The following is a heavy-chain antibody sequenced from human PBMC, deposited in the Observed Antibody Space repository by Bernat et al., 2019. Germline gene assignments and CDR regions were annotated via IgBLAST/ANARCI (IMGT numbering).Heavy chain of an antibody. Sequence: QVQLQESGPGLVKPSRTLSLTCTVSGGSISSGGYYWSWIRQHPGKGLEWIGYIYYSGSTYYNPSLKSRVTISVDTSKNQFSLKLSSVTAADTAVYYCARGGYDILTGYNWFDPWGQGTLVTVSS. CDR1: GGSISSGGYY. CDR2: IYYSGST. J-gene: IGHJ5*02. V-gene: IGHV4-31*03. D-gene: IGHD3-9*01. CDR3: ARGGYDILTGYNWFDP.